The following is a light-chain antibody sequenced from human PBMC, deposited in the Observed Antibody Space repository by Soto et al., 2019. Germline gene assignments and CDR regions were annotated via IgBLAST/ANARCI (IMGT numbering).Light chain of an antibody. V-gene: IGLV2-23*01. Sequence: QSALTQPPSVSGSPGQSVTISCTGTSSDFGSYKFVSWYQHHPGTVPKVIIYETSKRPSGVSDRFSGSKSGNTASLTISGLQAEDEADYYCFSFTSTNTYVFGSGTKLTVL. J-gene: IGLJ1*01. CDR1: SSDFGSYKF. CDR2: ETS. CDR3: FSFTSTNTYV.